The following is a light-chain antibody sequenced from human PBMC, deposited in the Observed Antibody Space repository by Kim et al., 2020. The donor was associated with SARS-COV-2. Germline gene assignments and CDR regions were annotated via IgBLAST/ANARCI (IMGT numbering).Light chain of an antibody. V-gene: IGKV3-20*01. J-gene: IGKJ4*01. CDR1: QSVSSY. CDR3: QQYGSSPLT. CDR2: GAS. Sequence: FSPGERATLSCRASQSVSSYLAWYQQKAGQAPRLLIYGASSRATGIPDRFSGSGSGTDFTLTISRLEPEDFAVYYCQQYGSSPLTFGGGTKVDIK.